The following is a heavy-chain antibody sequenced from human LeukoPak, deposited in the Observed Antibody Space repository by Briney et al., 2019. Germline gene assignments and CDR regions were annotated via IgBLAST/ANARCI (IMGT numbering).Heavy chain of an antibody. CDR3: VRGLRSYGAFDI. Sequence: ASVKVSXKASGYTFTSYYIHWVRQAPGQGLEWIGIINPNGGGTSSAQKFQGRVTMTRDTSTSTVYMDLSSLRSEDTAVYSCVRGLRSYGAFDIWGQGTVVTVSS. V-gene: IGHV1-46*03. D-gene: IGHD5-12*01. CDR2: INPNGGGT. J-gene: IGHJ3*02. CDR1: GYTFTSYY.